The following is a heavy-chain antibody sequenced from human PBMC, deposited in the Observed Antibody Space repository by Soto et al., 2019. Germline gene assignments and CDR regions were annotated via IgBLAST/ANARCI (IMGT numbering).Heavy chain of an antibody. V-gene: IGHV1-18*04. CDR3: AREAYCGGDCPEAEYFQH. CDR2: ISAYNGNT. J-gene: IGHJ1*01. Sequence: ASVKVSCKASGYTFTSYGISLVRQAPGQGLEWMGWISAYNGNTNYAQKLQGRVTMTTDTSTSTAYMELRSLRSGDTAVYYCAREAYCGGDCPEAEYFQHWGQGTLVTVSS. D-gene: IGHD2-21*02. CDR1: GYTFTSYG.